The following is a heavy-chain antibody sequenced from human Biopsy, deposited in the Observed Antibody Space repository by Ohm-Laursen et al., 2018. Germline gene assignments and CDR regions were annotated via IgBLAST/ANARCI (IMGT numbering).Heavy chain of an antibody. D-gene: IGHD1-26*01. CDR3: ARGTGRYYVYGAFDI. V-gene: IGHV4-59*12. CDR2: IYYSGST. CDR1: GGSIGSFF. J-gene: IGHJ3*02. Sequence: TLSLTCTVSGGSIGSFFWSWIRQPPGKGLEWIGYIYYSGSTNYNPSLKSRVTISVDTSKNQFPLNPRSVTAADTAVYYCARGTGRYYVYGAFDIWGQGTVVTVSS.